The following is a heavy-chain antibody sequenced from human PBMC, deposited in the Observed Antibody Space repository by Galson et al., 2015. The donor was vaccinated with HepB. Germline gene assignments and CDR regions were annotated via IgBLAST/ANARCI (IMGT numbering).Heavy chain of an antibody. CDR2: ISGRGGNT. V-gene: IGHV3-23*01. CDR1: GFTFSSNR. CDR3: GKDPVRASYRPYGMDV. D-gene: IGHD5-18*01. J-gene: IGHJ6*02. Sequence: SLRLSCADSGFTFSSNRMNWVRQAPGKGLEWVSSISGRGGNTYYTDSVKGRFTISRDNSKKVVYLQMNSLRAEDTALYYCGKDPVRASYRPYGMDVWGQGTTVTVSS.